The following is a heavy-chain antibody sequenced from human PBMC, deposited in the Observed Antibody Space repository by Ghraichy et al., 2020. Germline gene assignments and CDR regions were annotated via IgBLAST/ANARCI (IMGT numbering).Heavy chain of an antibody. CDR3: ARGYSSSWFGGRWFDP. CDR2: IFYSGTT. V-gene: IGHV4-59*01. D-gene: IGHD6-13*01. J-gene: IGHJ5*02. Sequence: SDTLSLTCTVSGASISSYYWSWIRQAPGKGLEWIAYIFYSGTTDYNPSLQSRVTISVDTSKNRLSLKLTSVTAADTAVYYCARGYSSSWFGGRWFDPWGQGALVTVSS. CDR1: GASISSYY.